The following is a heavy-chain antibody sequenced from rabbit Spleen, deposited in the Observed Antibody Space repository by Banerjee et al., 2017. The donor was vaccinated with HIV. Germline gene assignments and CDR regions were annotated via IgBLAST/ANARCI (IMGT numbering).Heavy chain of an antibody. J-gene: IGHJ4*01. CDR2: INMVTGKS. Sequence: QSLEESGGGLVKPGASLTLTCKASGFSFNDKDVMCWVRQAPGKGLEWITCINMVTGKSVYATWAKGRFTISKTSSTTVTLQMTSLTDADTATYFCARDADGTTSSNSYFDLWGPGTLVTVS. D-gene: IGHD7-1*01. CDR3: ARDADGTTSSNSYFDL. CDR1: GFSFNDKDV. V-gene: IGHV1S40*01.